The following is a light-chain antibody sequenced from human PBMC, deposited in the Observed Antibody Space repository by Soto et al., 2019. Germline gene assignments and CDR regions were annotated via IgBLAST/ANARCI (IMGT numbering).Light chain of an antibody. V-gene: IGLV2-23*03. CDR1: SSDVGSYNL. J-gene: IGLJ1*01. CDR2: EGS. Sequence: QSALTQPASVSGSPGQSITISCTGTSSDVGSYNLVSWYQHHPGKAPKLMIYEGSKRPSGVSNRFSGSKSGNTASLTISGLQAEDEADYYCCSYAGSSTVLYVFGTGTKLTVL. CDR3: CSYAGSSTVLYV.